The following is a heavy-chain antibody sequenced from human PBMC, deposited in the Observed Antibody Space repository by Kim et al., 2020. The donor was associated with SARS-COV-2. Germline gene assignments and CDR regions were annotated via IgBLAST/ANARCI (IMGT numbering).Heavy chain of an antibody. CDR3: SNVAGGG. D-gene: IGHD3-16*01. Sequence: GGSLRLSCAASGFIFSNYAMTWVRQAPGKGLEWVSTITRSGSPYSDSEKGRFTISRYTSKNMVYLQMNSLRVEATAVYYYSNVAGGGWGQGTLVTVSS. J-gene: IGHJ1*01. CDR2: ITRSGS. V-gene: IGHV3-23*01. CDR1: GFIFSNYA.